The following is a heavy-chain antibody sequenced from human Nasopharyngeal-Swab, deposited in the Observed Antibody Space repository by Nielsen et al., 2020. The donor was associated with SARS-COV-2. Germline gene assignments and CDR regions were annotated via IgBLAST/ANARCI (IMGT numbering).Heavy chain of an antibody. CDR3: ARGFDP. Sequence: SETLSLTCTVSGFSISSYYWSWVRQPPGKGLEWIGYIYYSGSTNYNPSPKSRVTISVDTSKNQFSLKPSSVTAADTAVYYCARGFDPWGQGTLVTVSS. CDR1: GFSISSYY. J-gene: IGHJ5*02. V-gene: IGHV4-59*13. CDR2: IYYSGST.